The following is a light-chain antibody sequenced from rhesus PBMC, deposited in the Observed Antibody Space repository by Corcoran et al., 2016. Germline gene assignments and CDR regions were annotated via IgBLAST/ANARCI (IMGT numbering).Light chain of an antibody. CDR1: QGISSY. Sequence: DIQLTQSPSSLSASVGDRVTITCRASQGISSYLAWYQQKSGKVSKPLNYDTYNLQSGVPSRFSGSGSGKEFTLTTVSLQPKDCATYYCQRRNSYPLTFGGGTRVEIK. V-gene: IGKV1-38*01. CDR2: DTY. J-gene: IGKJ4*01. CDR3: QRRNSYPLT.